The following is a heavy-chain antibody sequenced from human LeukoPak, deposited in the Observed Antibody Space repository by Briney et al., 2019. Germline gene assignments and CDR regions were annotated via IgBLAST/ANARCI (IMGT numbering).Heavy chain of an antibody. CDR1: GGTFISYA. CDR3: ARAARYSSRAVGGPRNNQGRKYYYYYYMDV. V-gene: IGHV1-69*06. CDR2: IIPIFGTA. D-gene: IGHD6-19*01. J-gene: IGHJ6*03. Sequence: GASVKVSCKASGGTFISYAISWVRQAPGQGLEWMGGIIPIFGTANYAQKFQGRVTITADKSTSTAYMELSSLRSEDTAVYYCARAARYSSRAVGGPRNNQGRKYYYYYYMDVWGKGTTVTVPS.